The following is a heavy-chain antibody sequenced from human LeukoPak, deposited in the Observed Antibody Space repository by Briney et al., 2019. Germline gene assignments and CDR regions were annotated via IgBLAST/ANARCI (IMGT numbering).Heavy chain of an antibody. CDR2: INYSGST. J-gene: IGHJ6*02. V-gene: IGHV4-59*01. Sequence: SETLSLTCTVSGDSISSYYWSWIRQSPGKGLEWIGYINYSGSTNYNASLKSRVTTSVDMSKNQFSLKLSSVTAEDTAVYYCARGHVGGYYYGMDVWGQGTTVTVSS. D-gene: IGHD1-26*01. CDR1: GDSISSYY. CDR3: ARGHVGGYYYGMDV.